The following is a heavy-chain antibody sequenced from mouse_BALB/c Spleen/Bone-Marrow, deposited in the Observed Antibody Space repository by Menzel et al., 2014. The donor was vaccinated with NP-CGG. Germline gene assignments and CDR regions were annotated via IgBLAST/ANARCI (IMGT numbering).Heavy chain of an antibody. CDR1: GFNIKDTY. CDR3: ARGLLQYYYAMDY. Sequence: EVQGVESGAELVKPGASVKLSCTASGFNIKDTYMHWVKQRPEQGLEWIGRIDPANGNTKYDPKFQGKATITADTSSNTAYLQLSSLTSGDTAVYYCARGLLQYYYAMDYWGQGTSVTVSS. D-gene: IGHD2-3*01. J-gene: IGHJ4*01. CDR2: IDPANGNT. V-gene: IGHV14-3*02.